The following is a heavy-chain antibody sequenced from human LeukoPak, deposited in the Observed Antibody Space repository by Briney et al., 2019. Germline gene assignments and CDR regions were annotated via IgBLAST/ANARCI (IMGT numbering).Heavy chain of an antibody. D-gene: IGHD5-12*01. V-gene: IGHV3-64*02. CDR3: AREQAIDY. CDR2: ISSTGGNT. J-gene: IGHJ4*02. Sequence: GGSLRLSCAASGFTFSNYAMHWVRQAPGKGLEYVSGISSTGGNTYYADSVKGRFTISRDNSKNTLFLQMGSLRAEDMAVYYCAREQAIDYWGQGTLVTVSS. CDR1: GFTFSNYA.